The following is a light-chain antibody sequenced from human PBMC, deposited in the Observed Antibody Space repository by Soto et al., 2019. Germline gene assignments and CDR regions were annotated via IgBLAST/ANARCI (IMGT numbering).Light chain of an antibody. CDR1: QSISSW. V-gene: IGKV1-5*03. J-gene: IGKJ5*01. CDR2: KAS. Sequence: QLTQSPSSLSAPVGERVTIDCRASQSISSWLAWYQQKPGKAPKLLIYKASILESGVPSRFSGSGSGTDFTLTSSRLEPEDFAVYYCQQYSSSPITFGQGTRLEIK. CDR3: QQYSSSPIT.